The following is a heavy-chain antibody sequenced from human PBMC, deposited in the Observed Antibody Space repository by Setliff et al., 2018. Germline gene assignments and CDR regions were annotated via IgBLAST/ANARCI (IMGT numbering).Heavy chain of an antibody. Sequence: GGSMRLSCETSEFTFRNFWMSWVRQAPGKGLEWVANIKEDGSETFYVESVKGRFTISRDNARNSVYLQMNSLRAEDAAVYYCASSSGWIPWIQHWGPGTLVTVSS. D-gene: IGHD3-10*01. V-gene: IGHV3-7*01. J-gene: IGHJ1*01. CDR1: EFTFRNFW. CDR2: IKEDGSET. CDR3: ASSSGWIPWIQH.